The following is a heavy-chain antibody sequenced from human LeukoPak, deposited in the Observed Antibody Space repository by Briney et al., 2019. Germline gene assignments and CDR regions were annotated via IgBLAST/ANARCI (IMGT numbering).Heavy chain of an antibody. CDR2: IYYSGST. J-gene: IGHJ4*02. V-gene: IGHV4-39*07. D-gene: IGHD2-21*02. CDR1: GGSISSSSYY. Sequence: SETLSLTCTVSGGSISSSSYYWGWIRQPPGKGLEWIGSIYYSGSTYYNPSLKSRDTISVDTSKNQFSLKLSSVTAADTAVYYCARDTDMTSTGYWGQGTLVTVSS. CDR3: ARDTDMTSTGY.